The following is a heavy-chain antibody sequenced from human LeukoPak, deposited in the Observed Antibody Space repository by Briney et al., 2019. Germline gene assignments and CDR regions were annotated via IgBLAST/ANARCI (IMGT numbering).Heavy chain of an antibody. CDR3: ARARCRRPFGELLYYYYGMDV. CDR2: IKQDGSEK. Sequence: PGGSLRLSCAASGFTFSSYWMSWVRQAPGKGLEWVANIKQDGSEKCYVDSVKGRFTISRDNAKNSLYLQMNSLRAEDTAVYYCARARCRRPFGELLYYYYGMDVWGKGTTVTVSS. J-gene: IGHJ6*04. D-gene: IGHD3-10*01. V-gene: IGHV3-7*03. CDR1: GFTFSSYW.